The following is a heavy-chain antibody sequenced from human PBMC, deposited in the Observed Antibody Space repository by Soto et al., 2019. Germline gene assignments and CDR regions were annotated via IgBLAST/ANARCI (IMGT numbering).Heavy chain of an antibody. D-gene: IGHD6-6*01. V-gene: IGHV1-46*01. CDR2: INPSLGRA. Sequence: ASVKVSCKTSGFSFTSNHIHWLRQAPGQGLEWMGVINPSLGRANYAQKFQDRVAMTWDTSTTTVYMELSGLRPDDTAVYYCARAPYSSTSFFFDYWGQGALVTVSS. J-gene: IGHJ4*02. CDR3: ARAPYSSTSFFFDY. CDR1: GFSFTSNH.